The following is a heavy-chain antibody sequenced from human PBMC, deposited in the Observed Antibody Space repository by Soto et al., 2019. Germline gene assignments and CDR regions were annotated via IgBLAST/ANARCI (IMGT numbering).Heavy chain of an antibody. CDR3: ARGGYYYGSGSYRHIDY. V-gene: IGHV1-69*01. CDR2: IIPIFGTA. J-gene: IGHJ4*02. Sequence: QVQLVQSGAEVKKPGSSVKVSCKASGGTFSSYAISWVRQAPGQGLEWMGGIIPIFGTANYAQKFQGRVTSTADESTSTAYKELSSLRSEDTAVYYCARGGYYYGSGSYRHIDYWGQGTLVTVSS. CDR1: GGTFSSYA. D-gene: IGHD3-10*01.